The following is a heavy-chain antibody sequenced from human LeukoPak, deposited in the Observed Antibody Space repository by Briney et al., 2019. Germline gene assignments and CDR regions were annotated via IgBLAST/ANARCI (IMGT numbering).Heavy chain of an antibody. CDR3: ARVGQQLAPYYYYYMDV. Sequence: RSGGSLRLSCAASGLTFDDYGMSWVRQAPGKGLEWVSGINWNGGSTGYADSVKGRFTISRDNAKNSLYLQMNSLRAEDTALYYCARVGQQLAPYYYYYMDVWGKGTTVTVSS. J-gene: IGHJ6*03. CDR1: GLTFDDYG. D-gene: IGHD6-13*01. V-gene: IGHV3-20*04. CDR2: INWNGGST.